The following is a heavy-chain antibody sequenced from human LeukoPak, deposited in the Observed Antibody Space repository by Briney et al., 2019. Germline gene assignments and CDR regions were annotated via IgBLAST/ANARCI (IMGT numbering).Heavy chain of an antibody. D-gene: IGHD6-19*01. J-gene: IGHJ5*02. Sequence: GGSLRLSCAASGFTFSSYAMHWVRQAPGKGLEWVAVISYDGSNKYYAASVKGRFTISRDNSKNTFYLKMTSLRAEDTAVYSCAKGSGSGWYGWFAPWGKGTLVTVSS. V-gene: IGHV3-30*04. CDR2: ISYDGSNK. CDR1: GFTFSSYA. CDR3: AKGSGSGWYGWFAP.